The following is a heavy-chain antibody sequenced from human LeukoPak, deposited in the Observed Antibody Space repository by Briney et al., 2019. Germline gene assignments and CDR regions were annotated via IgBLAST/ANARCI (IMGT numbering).Heavy chain of an antibody. CDR3: ARLDIVFYGMDV. J-gene: IGHJ6*02. Sequence: SETLSLTCAVSGGSFSSGGFSWSWIRQPPGKGLEWIGYMFHNGSTHYSPSLQRRVTISVDRFKNQFSLRLRSVTAADTAVYYCARLDIVFYGMDVWGQGTTVTVSS. V-gene: IGHV4-30-2*01. D-gene: IGHD5/OR15-5a*01. CDR2: MFHNGST. CDR1: GGSFSSGGFS.